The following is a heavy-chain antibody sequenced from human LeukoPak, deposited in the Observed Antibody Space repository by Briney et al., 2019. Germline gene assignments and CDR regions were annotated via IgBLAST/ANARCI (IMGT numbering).Heavy chain of an antibody. Sequence: ASVKVSCKTSGYTFTRYDITWVRQAPGQGPEWMGGINAKNGNTNYAQELRGRVTLSRDTSTSTAYMELRSLTSDDTAVYYCVRDPGAATFDYWGQGTLVTVSP. CDR1: GYTFTRYD. CDR2: INAKNGNT. J-gene: IGHJ4*02. D-gene: IGHD2-15*01. CDR3: VRDPGAATFDY. V-gene: IGHV1-18*01.